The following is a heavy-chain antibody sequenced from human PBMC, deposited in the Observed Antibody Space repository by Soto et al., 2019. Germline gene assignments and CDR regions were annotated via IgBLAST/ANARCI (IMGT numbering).Heavy chain of an antibody. CDR1: GYTFTSYA. Sequence: QVQLVQSGAEVKKPGASVKVSCKASGYTFTSYAMHWVRQAPGQRLEWMGWINAGNGNTKYSQKFQDRVTITRATSASTAYMELSSLRSEETAVYYCARDLVTMFRGVNRFDYWGQGTLVTVSS. CDR2: INAGNGNT. D-gene: IGHD3-10*01. J-gene: IGHJ4*02. V-gene: IGHV1-3*01. CDR3: ARDLVTMFRGVNRFDY.